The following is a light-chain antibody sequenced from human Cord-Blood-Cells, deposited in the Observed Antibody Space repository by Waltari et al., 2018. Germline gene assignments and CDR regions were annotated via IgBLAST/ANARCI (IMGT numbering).Light chain of an antibody. V-gene: IGLV2-14*01. CDR3: SSYTSSSTWV. Sequence: HSPVTGPPYVSRSPAWMTTIPCTDRSSDVGGYHDDPWYHQHPGKAPKLMIYDVSKRPSGVSNRFSGSKSGNTASLTISGLQAEDEADYYCSSYTSSSTWVFGGGTKLTVL. J-gene: IGLJ3*02. CDR1: SSDVGGYHD. CDR2: DVS.